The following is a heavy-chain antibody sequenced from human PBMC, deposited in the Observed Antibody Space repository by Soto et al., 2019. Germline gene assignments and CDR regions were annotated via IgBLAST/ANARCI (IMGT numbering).Heavy chain of an antibody. CDR2: IYYSGST. J-gene: IGHJ4*02. CDR3: ARAGAQLLWFGEFPPFDH. CDR1: GGSISSGDYY. D-gene: IGHD3-10*01. V-gene: IGHV4-30-4*01. Sequence: SETLSLTCTVSGGSISSGDYYWSWIRQPPGKGLEWIGYIYYSGSTYYNPSLKSRVTISVDTSKNQFSLKRSSVTAADTAVYYCARAGAQLLWFGEFPPFDHWGQGTLVTVSS.